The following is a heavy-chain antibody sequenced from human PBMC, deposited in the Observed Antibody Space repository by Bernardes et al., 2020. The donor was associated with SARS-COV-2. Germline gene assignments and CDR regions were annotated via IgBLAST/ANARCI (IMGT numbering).Heavy chain of an antibody. Sequence: SETLSPTCTVSGPSISSYYWSWIRQPPGKGLEWIGFTYDSGSTNYNPSCQRRVTMSVDTSKNQFSLRLSSVTAADTAVYYCTIVRGMMMREYFYYYGLDVWGQGTTVTVS. V-gene: IGHV4-59*08. J-gene: IGHJ6*02. CDR1: GPSISSYY. CDR2: TYDSGST. D-gene: IGHD3-10*01. CDR3: TIVRGMMMREYFYYYGLDV.